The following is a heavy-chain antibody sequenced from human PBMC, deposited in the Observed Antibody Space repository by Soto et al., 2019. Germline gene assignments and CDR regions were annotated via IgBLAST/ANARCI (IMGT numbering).Heavy chain of an antibody. CDR1: GYTFTTYY. CDR2: ISPYGGRT. CDR3: ATRDPGHY. Sequence: QVQLVQSGAEVKKPGASVKVSCKASGYTFTTYYMHWVRQAPGQGLEWMGIISPYGGRTSYAQKFQGRVTMTRDTSTSTVYMELSSLRSEDTAFYYCATRDPGHYWGQGTLVTVSS. V-gene: IGHV1-46*01. J-gene: IGHJ4*02.